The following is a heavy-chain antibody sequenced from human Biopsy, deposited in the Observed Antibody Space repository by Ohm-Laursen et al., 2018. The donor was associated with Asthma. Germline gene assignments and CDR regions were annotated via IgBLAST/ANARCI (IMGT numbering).Heavy chain of an antibody. D-gene: IGHD3-9*01. V-gene: IGHV4-30-2*01. CDR3: ARMNTLIQAANYFSYAMDV. J-gene: IGHJ6*02. Sequence: SDTLSLTCAVSGASINSGGYSWNWIPPPPGEGLELSAYLFYTGTTHHNPSLKSRVTISVDRSQRQFSLKVNSVTAADTAVYYCARMNTLIQAANYFSYAMDVWGQGTTVTVSS. CDR2: LFYTGTT. CDR1: GASINSGGYS.